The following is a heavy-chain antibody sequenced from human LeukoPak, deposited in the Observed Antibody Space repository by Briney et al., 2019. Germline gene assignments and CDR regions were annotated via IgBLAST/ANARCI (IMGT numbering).Heavy chain of an antibody. CDR1: RYTFTDYY. CDR2: INPNSGGT. D-gene: IGHD1-26*01. J-gene: IGHJ4*02. Sequence: GASVKVSCKASRYTFTDYYIHWLRQAPGQGLEWMGWINPNSGGTNYAQKFQGRVTMTRDTSISTAYMELSRLRSDDTAVYYCARGLGSYSGGATDYWGQGTLVTVSS. V-gene: IGHV1-2*02. CDR3: ARGLGSYSGGATDY.